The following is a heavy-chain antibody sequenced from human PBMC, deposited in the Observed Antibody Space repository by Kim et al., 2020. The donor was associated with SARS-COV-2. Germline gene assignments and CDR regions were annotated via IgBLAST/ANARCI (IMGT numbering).Heavy chain of an antibody. V-gene: IGHV3-21*01. CDR3: ARDVLGDTTNKDCGQ. Sequence: GGSLRLSCSASGFTVSSTTMNWVRQAPGKGLEWVSSISSHSLYTYYGDSVKGRLTISRDTSKNTLYLQMNSLRAEDTAVYYCARDVLGDTTNKDCGQWG. D-gene: IGHD2-21*01. CDR1: GFTVSSTT. J-gene: IGHJ1*01. CDR2: ISSHSLYT.